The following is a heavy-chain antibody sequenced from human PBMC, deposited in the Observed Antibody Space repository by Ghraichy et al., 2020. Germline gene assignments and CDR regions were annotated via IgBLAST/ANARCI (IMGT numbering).Heavy chain of an antibody. V-gene: IGHV3-21*01. Sequence: GGSLRLSCAASGFTFSTYSMNWVRQAPGKRLEWVSSISDNSNYIYYADSMKGRFTISRDNAKNSLYLQMNSLRAEDTAVYYCARLSSSLDWPYYFDFWGQGTLVTVSS. CDR3: ARLSSSLDWPYYFDF. CDR1: GFTFSTYS. D-gene: IGHD3-9*01. J-gene: IGHJ4*02. CDR2: ISDNSNYI.